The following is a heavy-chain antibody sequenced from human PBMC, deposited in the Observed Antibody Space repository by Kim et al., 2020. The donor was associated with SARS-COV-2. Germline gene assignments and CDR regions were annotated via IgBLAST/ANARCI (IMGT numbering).Heavy chain of an antibody. J-gene: IGHJ4*02. V-gene: IGHV1-3*01. Sequence: KFQGRVTITRDTSASTAYMELSSLRSEDTAVYYCARGSYDSSGYYLYFDYWGQGNLVTVSS. CDR3: ARGSYDSSGYYLYFDY. D-gene: IGHD3-22*01.